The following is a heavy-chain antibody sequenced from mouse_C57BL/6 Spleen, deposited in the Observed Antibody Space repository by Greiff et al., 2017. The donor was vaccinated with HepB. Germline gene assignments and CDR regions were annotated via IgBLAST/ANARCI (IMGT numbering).Heavy chain of an antibody. CDR3: ARSVDYYGSLLV. CDR1: GFTFSDYG. Sequence: EVKLVESGGGLVKPGGSLKLSCAASGFTFSDYGMHWVRQAPEKGLEWVAYISSGSSTIYYADTVKGRFTISRDNAKNTLFLQMTSLRSEDTAMYYCARSVDYYGSLLVWGTGTTVTVSS. CDR2: ISSGSSTI. V-gene: IGHV5-17*01. D-gene: IGHD1-1*01. J-gene: IGHJ1*03.